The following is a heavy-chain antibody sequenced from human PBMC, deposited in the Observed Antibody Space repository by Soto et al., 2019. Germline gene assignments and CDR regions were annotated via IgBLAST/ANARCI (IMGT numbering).Heavy chain of an antibody. D-gene: IGHD1-26*01. J-gene: IGHJ4*02. V-gene: IGHV3-23*01. CDR3: AKGLNAAPWELLLDY. CDR2: ISGSGGST. CDR1: GFTFSSYA. Sequence: EVQLLESGGGLVQPGGSLRLSCAASGFTFSSYAMSWVRQAPGKGLEWVSTISGSGGSTYYADSVKGRFTISRDNSKNPRDRQMNSLRAEDTAVYYCAKGLNAAPWELLLDYWGQGTLVTVSS.